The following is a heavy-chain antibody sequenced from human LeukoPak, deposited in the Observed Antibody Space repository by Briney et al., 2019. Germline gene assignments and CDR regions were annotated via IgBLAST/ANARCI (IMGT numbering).Heavy chain of an antibody. Sequence: GASVKVSCKASGYTFTGYYMHWVRQAPGQGLEGMGWINPNSGGTNYAQKFQGRVTMTRDTSISTAYMELSRLRSDDTAVYYCAMREMATIPFDYWGQGTLVTVSS. J-gene: IGHJ4*02. D-gene: IGHD5-24*01. CDR2: INPNSGGT. CDR3: AMREMATIPFDY. V-gene: IGHV1-2*02. CDR1: GYTFTGYY.